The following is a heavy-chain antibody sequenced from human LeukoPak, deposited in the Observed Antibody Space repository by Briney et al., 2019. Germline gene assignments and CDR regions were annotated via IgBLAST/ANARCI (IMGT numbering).Heavy chain of an antibody. V-gene: IGHV3-9*01. CDR3: AKDNRRHYTSGPNPDSLH. CDR2: ISRNSGTI. J-gene: IGHJ4*02. CDR1: RFTFDDYA. Sequence: PGRSLRLSCTASRFTFDDYAMHWVRQAPGKGLEWVSGISRNSGTIHYADSVKGRFTISRDNAKNSLYLQMNSLRVEDTAFYYCAKDNRRHYTSGPNPDSLHWGQGALVTVSS. D-gene: IGHD6-19*01.